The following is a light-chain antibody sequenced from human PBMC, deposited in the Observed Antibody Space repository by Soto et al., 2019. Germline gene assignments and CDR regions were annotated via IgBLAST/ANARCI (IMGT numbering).Light chain of an antibody. CDR3: SSYSTDSPYV. Sequence: SALTQPASVSGSPGQSITISCTGTSSDVGLYDYVSWYQQHPGKAPQLMIYAVSNRPSGVSNRFSASKSGNTASLFISGLQAEDEADYYCSSYSTDSPYVFVPVTKV. CDR2: AVS. CDR1: SSDVGLYDY. J-gene: IGLJ1*01. V-gene: IGLV2-14*01.